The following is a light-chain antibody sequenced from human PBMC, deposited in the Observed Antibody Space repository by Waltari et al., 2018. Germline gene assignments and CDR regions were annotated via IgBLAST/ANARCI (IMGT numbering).Light chain of an antibody. J-gene: IGKJ1*01. Sequence: EVVLTQSPGTLSLSPGEGANLSCRASQSISHYLAWYQQKPGQAPRLLIYHASSRATGIPDRFSGSGSGTDFSLTISRLEPEDFAVYYCQHYVNLPATFGQGTKVEIK. V-gene: IGKV3-20*01. CDR1: QSISHY. CDR2: HAS. CDR3: QHYVNLPAT.